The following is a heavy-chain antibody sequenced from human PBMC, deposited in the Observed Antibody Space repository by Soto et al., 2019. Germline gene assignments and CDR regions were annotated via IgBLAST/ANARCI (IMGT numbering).Heavy chain of an antibody. Sequence: QVQLVESGGGVVQPGRSLRLSCAASGFTFSSYAMHWVRQAPGKGLEWVAVISYDGSNKYYADSVKGRFTISRDNSKNTLYLQMNSLRTEDTAVYYCAREWVTSRQDPHGLDVWGQVTTVTVS. CDR1: GFTFSSYA. D-gene: IGHD4-4*01. CDR2: ISYDGSNK. J-gene: IGHJ6*02. V-gene: IGHV3-30-3*01. CDR3: AREWVTSRQDPHGLDV.